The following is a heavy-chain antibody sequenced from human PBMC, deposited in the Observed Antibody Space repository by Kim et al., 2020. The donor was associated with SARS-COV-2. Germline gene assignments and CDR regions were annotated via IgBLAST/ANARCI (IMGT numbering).Heavy chain of an antibody. D-gene: IGHD6-19*01. CDR1: GGSISSSSYY. Sequence: SETMSLTCTVSGGSISSSSYYWGWIRQPPGKGLEWIGSIYYSGSTYYNPSLKSRVTISVDTSKNQFSLKLSSVTAADTAVYYCARGGAVAATRYWGQGTL. V-gene: IGHV4-39*07. CDR3: ARGGAVAATRY. CDR2: IYYSGST. J-gene: IGHJ4*02.